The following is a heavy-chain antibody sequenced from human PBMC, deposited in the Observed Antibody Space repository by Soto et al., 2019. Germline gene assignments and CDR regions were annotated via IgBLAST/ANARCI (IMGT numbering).Heavy chain of an antibody. J-gene: IGHJ3*02. CDR2: ISTSSSYI. V-gene: IGHV3-21*01. Sequence: GGSLRLSCAASGFTFSSYSMNWVRQAPGKGLEWVSSISTSSSYIYYADSVKGRFTISRDNAKNSLYLQMNSLRAEDTAVYYCARDSCSGGSCHDAFDIWGKGTMVTVSS. D-gene: IGHD2-15*01. CDR3: ARDSCSGGSCHDAFDI. CDR1: GFTFSSYS.